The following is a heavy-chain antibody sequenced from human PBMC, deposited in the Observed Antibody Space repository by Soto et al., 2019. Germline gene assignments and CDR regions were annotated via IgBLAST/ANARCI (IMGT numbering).Heavy chain of an antibody. CDR3: ARDMYTNYVNYFDL. D-gene: IGHD3-16*01. J-gene: IGHJ5*02. CDR2: ISAYNGNT. Sequence: VKVSCKASGYTFTSYGTSWVRQAPGQGLEWMGWISAYNGNTNYAQKLQGRVTMTTDTSTSTAYMELRSLRSDDTALYYCARDMYTNYVNYFDLWGQGTLVTVSS. V-gene: IGHV1-18*01. CDR1: GYTFTSYG.